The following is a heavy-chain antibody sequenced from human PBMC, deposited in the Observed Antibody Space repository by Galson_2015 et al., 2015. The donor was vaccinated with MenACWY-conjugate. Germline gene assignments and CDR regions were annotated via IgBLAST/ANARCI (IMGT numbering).Heavy chain of an antibody. CDR1: GFPFGTYW. CDR3: TTHKPVSWGGLLFHFYMDV. CDR2: IKYDGSEQ. J-gene: IGHJ6*03. V-gene: IGHV3-7*03. D-gene: IGHD2-21*01. Sequence: SLRLSCAASGFPFGTYWMTWVRQAPGKGLEWVANIKYDGSEQYYGDSVRGRLTISRDNANNSLFMQMNSLKIEDTAVYYCTTHKPVSWGGLLFHFYMDVWGKGTTVTVSS.